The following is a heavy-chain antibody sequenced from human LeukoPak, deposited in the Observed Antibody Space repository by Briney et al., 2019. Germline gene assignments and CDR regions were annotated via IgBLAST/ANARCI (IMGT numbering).Heavy chain of an antibody. CDR1: GGSISSYY. V-gene: IGHV4-59*01. CDR3: ARVWCSSTSCYPVGYYFDY. D-gene: IGHD2-2*01. CDR2: IYYSGST. J-gene: IGHJ4*02. Sequence: SETLSLTCTVSGGSISSYYWSWIRQPPGKGLEWIGYIYYSGSTNYNPSLKSRVTISVDTSKNQISLKLSSVTAADTAVYYCARVWCSSTSCYPVGYYFDYWGQGTLVTVSS.